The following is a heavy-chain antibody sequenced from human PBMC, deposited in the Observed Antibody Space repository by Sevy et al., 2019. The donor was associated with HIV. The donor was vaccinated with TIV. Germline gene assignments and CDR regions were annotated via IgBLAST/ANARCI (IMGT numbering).Heavy chain of an antibody. CDR3: AGENAWGRGYS. V-gene: IGHV4-59*08. CDR2: IYYNGHI. Sequence: TVSLTCTVSGGSITSLYWNWIRQPPGKGLEWIANIYYNGHINYNPSLKSRVTLSLDTSENQFSLRLSSVTAADTAMYYCAGENAWGRGYSWGQGTLVTVSS. CDR1: GGSITSLY. J-gene: IGHJ4*02. D-gene: IGHD1-26*01.